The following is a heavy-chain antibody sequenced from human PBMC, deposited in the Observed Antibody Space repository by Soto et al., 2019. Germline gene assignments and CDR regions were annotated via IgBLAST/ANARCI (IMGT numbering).Heavy chain of an antibody. CDR3: VGSDYGGNSVWFDP. D-gene: IGHD4-17*01. Sequence: QVQLVQSGAEVKKPGSSVKVSCKASGGTFSSYTISWVRQAPGQGLEWMGRIIPILGIANYAQKFQGRVTITADKSTSTADLQLSSLRSEDTAVYYCVGSDYGGNSVWFDPWGQGTLVTVSS. CDR1: GGTFSSYT. V-gene: IGHV1-69*02. J-gene: IGHJ5*02. CDR2: IIPILGIA.